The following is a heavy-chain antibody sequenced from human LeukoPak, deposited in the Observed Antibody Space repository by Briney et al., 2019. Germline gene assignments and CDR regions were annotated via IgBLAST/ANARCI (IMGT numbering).Heavy chain of an antibody. V-gene: IGHV3-49*03. CDR3: SRLWNDYGDYDAFDI. J-gene: IGHJ3*02. Sequence: GGSLRLSCTTSGFTFGDYAMSWFRQAPGKGLEWVVFIRSKAYGGTTEYAASVKGRFTISRDDSKSIAYLQMGSLKTEDTAVYYCSRLWNDYGDYDAFDIWGQGTMVTVSS. CDR2: IRSKAYGGTT. D-gene: IGHD4-17*01. CDR1: GFTFGDYA.